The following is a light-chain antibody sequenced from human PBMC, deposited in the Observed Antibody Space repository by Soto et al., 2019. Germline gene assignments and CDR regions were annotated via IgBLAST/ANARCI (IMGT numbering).Light chain of an antibody. Sequence: DIQMTQSPSSLSVSVGDRVTLTCRASQSISTYLNWYQQKPGKAPKLLIYAASSLQSGVPSRFSGSGSGTDFTLTISSPQPEDFATYYCQQSYSSPPLTFGGGTKVDIK. J-gene: IGKJ4*01. CDR1: QSISTY. V-gene: IGKV1-39*01. CDR2: AAS. CDR3: QQSYSSPPLT.